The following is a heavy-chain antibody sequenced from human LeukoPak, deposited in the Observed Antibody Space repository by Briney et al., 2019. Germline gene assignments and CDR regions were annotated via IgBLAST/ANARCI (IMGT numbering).Heavy chain of an antibody. V-gene: IGHV5-51*01. D-gene: IGHD3-22*01. J-gene: IGHJ3*02. CDR2: IYPGDSLT. CDR3: ARRAGNSGYYSDAFDI. CDR1: GYCFTNYW. Sequence: GESLQISCQGSGYCFTNYWIGWVRQMPGKGLEWMGIIYPGDSLTRYSPSFQGQVTISADTSISTAYLQWSSLKASDTAMYYCARRAGNSGYYSDAFDIWGQGTMVTVSS.